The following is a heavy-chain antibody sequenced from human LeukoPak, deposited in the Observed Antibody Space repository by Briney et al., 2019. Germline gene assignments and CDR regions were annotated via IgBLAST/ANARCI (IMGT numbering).Heavy chain of an antibody. CDR3: ARARFAPPYYYYYMDV. CDR1: GGSISSYY. Sequence: SETLSLTCTVSGGSISSYYWSWIRQPPGKGLEWIGYIYYSGSTNYNPSLKSRVTMSVDTSKNQFSLKLSSVTAADTAVYYCARARFAPPYYYYYMDVWGKGTTVTVSS. V-gene: IGHV4-59*12. D-gene: IGHD3-16*01. J-gene: IGHJ6*03. CDR2: IYYSGST.